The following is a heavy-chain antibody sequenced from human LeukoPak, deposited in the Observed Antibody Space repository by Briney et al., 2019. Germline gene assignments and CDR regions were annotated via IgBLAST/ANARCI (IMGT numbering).Heavy chain of an antibody. D-gene: IGHD3-22*01. Sequence: GGSLRLSCAASGFIVSNNYMNWVRQAPGKGLEGCSIIYSGGGTYYADSVKGRFTISRDNSKNTLYLQMNSLRADDTVVYYCARGCYYERSGYCPFDYWGPGTLVTVSS. CDR2: IYSGGGT. CDR3: ARGCYYERSGYCPFDY. V-gene: IGHV3-53*01. J-gene: IGHJ4*02. CDR1: GFIVSNNY.